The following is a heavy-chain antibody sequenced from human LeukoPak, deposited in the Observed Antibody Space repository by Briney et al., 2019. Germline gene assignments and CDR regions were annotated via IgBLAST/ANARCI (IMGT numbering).Heavy chain of an antibody. CDR3: ARGLAGEYDSLYSSGWYTNYYYYGMDV. D-gene: IGHD6-19*01. CDR1: GGSFSGYY. CDR2: INHSGST. Sequence: SETLSLTCAVYGGSFSGYYWSWIRQPPGKGLEWIGEINHSGSTNYNPSLKSRVTISVDTSKNQFSLKLSSVTAADTAVYYCARGLAGEYDSLYSSGWYTNYYYYGMDVWGQGTTVTVSS. V-gene: IGHV4-34*01. J-gene: IGHJ6*02.